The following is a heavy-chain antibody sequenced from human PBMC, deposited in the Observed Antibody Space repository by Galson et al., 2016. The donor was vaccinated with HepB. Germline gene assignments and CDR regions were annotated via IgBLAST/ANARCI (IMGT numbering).Heavy chain of an antibody. V-gene: IGHV4-39*07. CDR1: GGSISSGGYY. D-gene: IGHD3-16*01. J-gene: IGHJ3*02. Sequence: SETLSLTCTVSGGSISSGGYYWSWIRQHPGKGLEWLGEIFHSGGTNNNSPLKSRITISVDKSDNRFSLNLSSVTAADTAVYYCARRGAFDNAFDIWGQGTVVTVSS. CDR3: ARRGAFDNAFDI. CDR2: IFHSGGT.